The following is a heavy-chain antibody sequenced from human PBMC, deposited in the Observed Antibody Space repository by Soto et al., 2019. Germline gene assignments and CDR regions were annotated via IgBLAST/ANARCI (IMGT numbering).Heavy chain of an antibody. V-gene: IGHV4-34*01. Sequence: SETLSLTCAVYGGSFIGYYCSFIRHPPCKWLEWIGEINHSGSTNYNPSLKSRVTISVDTSKNQFSLKLSSVTAADTAVYYCARGGRYCSSTSCYRFGYYYYGMDVWGQGTTVTVSS. CDR1: GGSFIGYY. J-gene: IGHJ6*02. CDR2: INHSGST. CDR3: ARGGRYCSSTSCYRFGYYYYGMDV. D-gene: IGHD2-2*01.